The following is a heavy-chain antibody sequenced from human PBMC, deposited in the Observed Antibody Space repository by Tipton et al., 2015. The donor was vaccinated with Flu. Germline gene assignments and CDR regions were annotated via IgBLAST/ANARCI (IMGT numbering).Heavy chain of an antibody. CDR3: ARLSYYDVDLKNFCFDY. D-gene: IGHD3-10*02. V-gene: IGHV4-39*01. J-gene: IGHJ4*02. CDR1: SGSIRSTNYF. CDR2: IYPSGTT. Sequence: TLSLTCTVSSGSIRSTNYFCAWIRQPPGKRLELIGSIYPSGTTYYNPSLKSRITISGDTTKSRFSLRLMSVTAADTAVYYCARLSYYDVDLKNFCFDYWGQGALVTVSS.